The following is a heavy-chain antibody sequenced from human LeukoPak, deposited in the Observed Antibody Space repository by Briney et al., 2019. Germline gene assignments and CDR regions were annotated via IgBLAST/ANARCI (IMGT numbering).Heavy chain of an antibody. CDR2: FDPEDGDT. Sequence: ASVKVSCKVSGYTLTELSMHWGRQAPGKGLEWMGGFDPEDGDTIYTQKFQGRVTMTEDTSKDTAYMELSSLRSEDTAVYYCATPNGYSYGPDPLDYWGQGTLVTVSS. CDR3: ATPNGYSYGPDPLDY. V-gene: IGHV1-24*01. J-gene: IGHJ4*02. CDR1: GYTLTELS. D-gene: IGHD5-18*01.